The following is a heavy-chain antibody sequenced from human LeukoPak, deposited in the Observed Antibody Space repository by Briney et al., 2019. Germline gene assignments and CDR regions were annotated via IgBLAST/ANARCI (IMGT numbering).Heavy chain of an antibody. Sequence: ASVKVSCKASGYTFTGYYMHWVRRAPGQGLEWMGWINPNSGGTNYAQKFQGRVTMTRDTSISTAYMELSRLRSDDTAVYYCARMHPYTRLLWFGEDGMDVWGQGTTVTVSS. J-gene: IGHJ6*02. D-gene: IGHD3-10*01. V-gene: IGHV1-2*02. CDR2: INPNSGGT. CDR3: ARMHPYTRLLWFGEDGMDV. CDR1: GYTFTGYY.